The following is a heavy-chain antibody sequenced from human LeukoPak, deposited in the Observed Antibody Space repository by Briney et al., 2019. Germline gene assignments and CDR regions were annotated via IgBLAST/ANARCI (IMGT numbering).Heavy chain of an antibody. CDR3: ARGSHPESITVIVVAGVVDY. D-gene: IGHD3-22*01. CDR1: GYTFTSYG. CDR2: ISAYNGNT. Sequence: GTSVKVSCKASGYTFTSYGISWVRQAPGQGLEWMGWISAYNGNTNYAQKLQGRVTMTTDTSTSTAYMELRSLRSDGTAVYYCARGSHPESITVIVVAGVVDYWGQGTLVTVSS. J-gene: IGHJ4*02. V-gene: IGHV1-18*01.